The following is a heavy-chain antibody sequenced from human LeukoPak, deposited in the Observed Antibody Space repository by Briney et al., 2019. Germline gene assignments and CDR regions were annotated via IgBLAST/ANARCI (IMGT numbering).Heavy chain of an antibody. J-gene: IGHJ4*02. CDR3: AKELSGSYSFDY. V-gene: IGHV3-9*01. CDR2: TSWNSGSI. Sequence: GRSLRLSCAASGFTFDDYAMHWVRQDPGKGLEWVSGTSWNSGSIGYADSVKGRFTISRDNAKNSLYLQMNSLRAEDTALYYCAKELSGSYSFDYWGQGTLVTVSS. D-gene: IGHD1-26*01. CDR1: GFTFDDYA.